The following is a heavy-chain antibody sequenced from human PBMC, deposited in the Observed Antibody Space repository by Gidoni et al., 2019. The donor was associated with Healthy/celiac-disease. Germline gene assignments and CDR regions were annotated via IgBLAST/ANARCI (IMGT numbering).Heavy chain of an antibody. CDR1: GFTFSSYA. CDR3: AKPPGVQYYYDSSGYSDY. D-gene: IGHD3-22*01. J-gene: IGHJ4*02. CDR2: ISGSGGST. Sequence: EVQLFESGGGLVQPGGSLRLPCAASGFTFSSYAMSWVRQAPGKGLEWVSAISGSGGSTYYADSVKGRFTISRDNSKNTLYLQMNSLRAEDTAVYYCAKPPGVQYYYDSSGYSDYWGQGTLVTVSS. V-gene: IGHV3-23*01.